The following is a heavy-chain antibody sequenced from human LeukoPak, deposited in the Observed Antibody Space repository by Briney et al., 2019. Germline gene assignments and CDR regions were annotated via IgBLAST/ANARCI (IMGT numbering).Heavy chain of an antibody. Sequence: PGGSLRLSCAASGFTFSSYWMSWVRQAPGKGLEWVANIKQDGSGKNYVDSVTGRFTISRDNAKNSLYLQMNSLRAEDTAVYYCASLIVVVPATMRGSGFDIWGQGTMVTVSS. CDR1: GFTFSSYW. D-gene: IGHD2-2*01. J-gene: IGHJ3*02. CDR3: ASLIVVVPATMRGSGFDI. CDR2: IKQDGSGK. V-gene: IGHV3-7*01.